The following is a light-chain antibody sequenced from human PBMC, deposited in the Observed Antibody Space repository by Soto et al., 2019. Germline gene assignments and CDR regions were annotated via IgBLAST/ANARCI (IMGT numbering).Light chain of an antibody. V-gene: IGLV2-14*01. J-gene: IGLJ1*01. CDR3: NSYSSTNVYV. CDR2: QVT. CDR1: FSDIAVFNY. Sequence: QSVLAQPASVSGSPGQSITISCTGSFSDIAVFNYVSWYQQYTGRAPKLLIYQVTSRASGVSHRFSGSKSGNTASLTISGVQPEEEAEYYSNSYSSTNVYVFGTWTKVTVL.